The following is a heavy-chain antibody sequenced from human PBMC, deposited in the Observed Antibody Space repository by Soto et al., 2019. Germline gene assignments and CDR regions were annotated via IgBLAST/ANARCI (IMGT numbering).Heavy chain of an antibody. CDR3: AREVVLGSLYY. D-gene: IGHD2-15*01. V-gene: IGHV1-8*01. Sequence: QVQLVQSGAEVKKPGASVKVSCKAAGYTFTSYDINWVRQATGQGREWMGWMNPNSGNTAYAQKFQGRVTMTRNTSTSTAYMELSSLRSDDTVVYYCAREVVLGSLYYWGQGTLVTVSS. J-gene: IGHJ4*02. CDR1: GYTFTSYD. CDR2: MNPNSGNT.